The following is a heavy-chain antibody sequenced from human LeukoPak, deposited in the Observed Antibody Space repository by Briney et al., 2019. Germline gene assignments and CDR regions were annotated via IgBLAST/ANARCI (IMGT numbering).Heavy chain of an antibody. D-gene: IGHD6-19*01. CDR1: GFIFSNYA. Sequence: GSLRLSCAASGFIFSNYAMSWVRQAPGKGLEWVSGISGSGGSTYYADSVKGRFTISGDNSKNTLYLQMNSLRAEDTAVYYCAKDLGYTSGWSDYWGQGTLVTVSS. CDR2: ISGSGGST. CDR3: AKDLGYTSGWSDY. V-gene: IGHV3-23*01. J-gene: IGHJ4*02.